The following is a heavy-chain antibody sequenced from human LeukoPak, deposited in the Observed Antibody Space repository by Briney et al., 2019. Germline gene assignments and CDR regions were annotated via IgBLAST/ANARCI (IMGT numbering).Heavy chain of an antibody. J-gene: IGHJ4*02. CDR3: ARRGDTANSFLFDY. D-gene: IGHD5-18*01. CDR1: GGSISSGSCY. Sequence: SETLSLTCTVSGGSISSGSCYWSWIRQPAGKGLEWIGRIYTSGSTNYNPSLKSRVTISVDTSKNQFSLKLSSVTAADTAVYYCARRGDTANSFLFDYWGQGTLVTVSS. V-gene: IGHV4-61*02. CDR2: IYTSGST.